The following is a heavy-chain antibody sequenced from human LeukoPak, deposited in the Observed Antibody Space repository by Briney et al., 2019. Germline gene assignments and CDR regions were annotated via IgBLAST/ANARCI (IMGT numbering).Heavy chain of an antibody. CDR1: GGSISSYY. V-gene: IGHV4-59*01. CDR3: ARDGSAGYYDSRDDAFDI. CDR2: IYYSGST. J-gene: IGHJ3*02. D-gene: IGHD3-22*01. Sequence: SETLSLTCTVSGGSISSYYWSWIRQPPGKGLEWIGYIYYSGSTNYDPSLKSRVTIPVDTSKYQFSLKLSSVTAADTAVYYCARDGSAGYYDSRDDAFDIWGQGTMVTVSS.